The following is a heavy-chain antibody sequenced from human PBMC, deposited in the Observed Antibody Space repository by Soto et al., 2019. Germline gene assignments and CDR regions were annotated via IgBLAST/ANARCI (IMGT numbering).Heavy chain of an antibody. CDR1: AGTFSSYA. D-gene: IGHD6-13*01. CDR2: IIPIFGTA. V-gene: IGHV1-69*13. J-gene: IGHJ5*02. CDR3: ARVWQQLANWFDP. Sequence: GXSVEVSFRASAGTFSSYAISWVRQAPGQGLEWMGGIIPIFGTANYAQKFQGRVTITADESTSTAYMELSSLRSEDTAVYYCARVWQQLANWFDPWGQGTLVTVS.